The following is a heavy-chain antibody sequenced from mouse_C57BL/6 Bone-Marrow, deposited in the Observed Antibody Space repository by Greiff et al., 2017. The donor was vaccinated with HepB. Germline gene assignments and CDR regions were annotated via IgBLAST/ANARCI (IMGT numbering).Heavy chain of an antibody. V-gene: IGHV1-55*01. Sequence: QVHVKQPGAELVKPGASVKMSCKASGYTFTSYWITWVKQRPGQGLEWIGDIYHGSGSTNYNEKFKSKATLTVDTSSSTAYMQISSLTSEDSAVYYCARQDGYYPYFDYWGQGTTLTVSS. CDR2: IYHGSGST. CDR3: ARQDGYYPYFDY. D-gene: IGHD2-3*01. CDR1: GYTFTSYW. J-gene: IGHJ2*01.